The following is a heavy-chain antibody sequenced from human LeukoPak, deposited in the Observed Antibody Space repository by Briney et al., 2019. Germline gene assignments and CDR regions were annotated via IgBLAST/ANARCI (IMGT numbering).Heavy chain of an antibody. Sequence: PGRSLRLSCAASGFTLSSYGMHWVRQAPGKGLEWVAVIWYDGSKKYYVDSVKGRFTISRDNSKDTLYLQMNSLRAEDTAVYYCAKFLGDLMWGQGTLVTVSS. V-gene: IGHV3-33*06. D-gene: IGHD2-21*01. CDR1: GFTLSSYG. CDR3: AKFLGDLM. J-gene: IGHJ4*02. CDR2: IWYDGSKK.